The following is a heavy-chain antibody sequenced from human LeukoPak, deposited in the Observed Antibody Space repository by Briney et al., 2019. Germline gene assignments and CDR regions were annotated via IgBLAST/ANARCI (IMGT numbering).Heavy chain of an antibody. Sequence: SETLSLTCTVSGGSISSYCWSWIRQPPGKGLEWIGYIYHSGSTYYNPSPKSRVTISVDRSKNQFSLKLSSVTAADTAVYYCARASGIVVVPAASRNYFDYWGQGTLVTVSS. CDR3: ARASGIVVVPAASRNYFDY. D-gene: IGHD2-2*01. CDR1: GGSISSYC. J-gene: IGHJ4*02. V-gene: IGHV4-30-2*01. CDR2: IYHSGST.